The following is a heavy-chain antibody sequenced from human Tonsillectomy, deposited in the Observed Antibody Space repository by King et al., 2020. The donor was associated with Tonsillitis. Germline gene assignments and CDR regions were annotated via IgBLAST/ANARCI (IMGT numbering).Heavy chain of an antibody. J-gene: IGHJ4*01. Sequence: QLQESGPGVVKPSETLSLTCTVSGGSISSGDHFCAWIRQPPGKGLEWIGYMYSSGITFYNPSLKSRVTISGGTSENRFSLKLNSVTAADTAVYFCARYVSGTFDYWGHGALVTVSS. CDR2: MYSSGIT. V-gene: IGHV4-39*01. D-gene: IGHD1-26*01. CDR3: ARYVSGTFDY. CDR1: GGSISSGDHF.